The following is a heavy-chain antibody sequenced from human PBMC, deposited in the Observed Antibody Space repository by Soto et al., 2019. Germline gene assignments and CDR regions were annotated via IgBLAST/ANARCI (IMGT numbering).Heavy chain of an antibody. CDR2: INHSGST. CDR3: ARQEQLGYYYYGLDV. Sequence: KTSETLSLTCAVYGGSFSGYYWSWIRQPPGKGLEWIGEINHSGSTRYSPSFQGQVTISADKSISTAYLQWSSLKASDTAMYYCARQEQLGYYYYGLDVWGQGTTVTVSS. D-gene: IGHD6-6*01. CDR1: GGSFSGYY. J-gene: IGHJ6*02. V-gene: IGHV4-34*01.